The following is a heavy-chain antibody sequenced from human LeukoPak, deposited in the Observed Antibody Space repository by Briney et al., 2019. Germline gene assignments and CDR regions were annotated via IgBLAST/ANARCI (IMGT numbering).Heavy chain of an antibody. D-gene: IGHD6-19*01. V-gene: IGHV3-53*01. J-gene: IGHJ4*02. Sequence: PGGSLRLSCAASGPTVSSTHMSWVREAPGKGLGWVSVMYSGGSTYYAESVRGRFTISRDNSNNTLFLQLNNVRAEDTAVYYCARGYSSGWLYFDFWGQGTLVIVSS. CDR2: MYSGGST. CDR3: ARGYSSGWLYFDF. CDR1: GPTVSSTH.